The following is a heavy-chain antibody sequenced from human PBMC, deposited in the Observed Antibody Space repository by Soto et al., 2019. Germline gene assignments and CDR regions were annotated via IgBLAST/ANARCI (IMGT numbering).Heavy chain of an antibody. J-gene: IGHJ4*02. CDR3: ARDLGDY. CDR2: IWYDGSKK. CDR1: GFTFSSYG. V-gene: IGHV3-33*01. Sequence: QVQLVESGGGVVQPGRSLRLSCAASGFTFSSYGMHWVRQAPGKGLEWVAIIWYDGSKKYYADSVMGRFTISRDNSANTVYLQMNSLRAEDTAVYYCARDLGDYWGQGTLVSVSS.